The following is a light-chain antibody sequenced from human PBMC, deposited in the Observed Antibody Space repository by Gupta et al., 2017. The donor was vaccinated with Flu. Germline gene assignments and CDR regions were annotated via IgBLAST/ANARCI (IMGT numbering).Light chain of an antibody. V-gene: IGLV1-44*01. CDR2: SDN. Sequence: QSVLTQPPSASGTPGQRVTISCSGSSSNIGSNTVNWYQQLPGTAPKLLIYSDNQRPSGVPDRFSGSKSGTSASLAISGPQSEDEADYYCAAWDDSRKGSVVFGGGTKLTVL. J-gene: IGLJ2*01. CDR3: AAWDDSRKGSVV. CDR1: SSNIGSNT.